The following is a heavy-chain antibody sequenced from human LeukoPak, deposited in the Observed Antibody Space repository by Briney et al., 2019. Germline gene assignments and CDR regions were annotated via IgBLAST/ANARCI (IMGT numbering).Heavy chain of an antibody. CDR3: ATINEYSSSVDY. CDR2: IYYSGST. CDR1: GGSISSYY. J-gene: IGHJ4*02. V-gene: IGHV4-59*01. D-gene: IGHD6-6*01. Sequence: PSETLSLTGTVSGGSISSYYWSWIRQPPGKGLEWIGYIYYSGSTNYNPSLKSRVTISVDTSKNQFSLKLSSVTAADTAVYYCATINEYSSSVDYWGQGTLVTVSS.